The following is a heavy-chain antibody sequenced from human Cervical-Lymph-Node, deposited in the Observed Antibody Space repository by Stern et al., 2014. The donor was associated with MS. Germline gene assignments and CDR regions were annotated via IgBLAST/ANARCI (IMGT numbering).Heavy chain of an antibody. CDR1: GYSFSHFW. Sequence: EVQLVQSGAEVKKPGESLKISCKTSGYSFSHFWIGWVRQMPGKGLEWVGIIYPADSDTTYSPSFQGQVPISADVSISTAYLQWSSLKASDTAMYYCVRRRDSDSYDTFDIWGQGTMLTVSS. CDR3: VRRRDSDSYDTFDI. V-gene: IGHV5-51*01. J-gene: IGHJ3*02. D-gene: IGHD3-22*01. CDR2: IYPADSDT.